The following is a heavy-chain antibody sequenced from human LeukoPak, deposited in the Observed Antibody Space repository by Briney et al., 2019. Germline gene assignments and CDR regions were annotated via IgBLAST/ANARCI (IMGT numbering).Heavy chain of an antibody. J-gene: IGHJ3*02. D-gene: IGHD4-17*01. CDR3: ARGAYGDYDSAFDI. V-gene: IGHV4-31*03. CDR1: GGSISSGGYY. Sequence: SETLSLTCTVSGGSISSGGYYWSWIRQHPGKGLEWIGYIYYSGSTYYNPSLKSRVTISVDTSKNQFSLKLSSVTAADTAVYYCARGAYGDYDSAFDIWGQGTMVTVSS. CDR2: IYYSGST.